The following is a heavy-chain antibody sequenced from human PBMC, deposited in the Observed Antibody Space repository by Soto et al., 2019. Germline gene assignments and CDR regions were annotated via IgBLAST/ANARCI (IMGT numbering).Heavy chain of an antibody. J-gene: IGHJ6*02. Sequence: QVQLVESGGGVVQPGRSLRLSCAASGFTFSSYGMHWVRQAPGKGLEWVAVISCDGSNKYYADSVKGRFTISRDNSKNTLYLQMNSLRAEDTAVYYCAKDQSSWYGPYYYYGMDVWGQGTTVTVSS. D-gene: IGHD6-13*01. CDR1: GFTFSSYG. CDR3: AKDQSSWYGPYYYYGMDV. CDR2: ISCDGSNK. V-gene: IGHV3-30*18.